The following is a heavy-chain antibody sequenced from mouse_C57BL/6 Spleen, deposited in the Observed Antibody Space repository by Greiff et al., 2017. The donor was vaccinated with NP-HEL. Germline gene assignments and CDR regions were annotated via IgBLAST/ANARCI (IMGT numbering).Heavy chain of an antibody. CDR1: GYTFTSYW. D-gene: IGHD1-1*01. Sequence: QVHVKQPGAELVRPGSSVKLSCKASGYTFTSYWMDWVKQRPGQGLEWIGNIYPSDSETHYNQKFKDKATLTVDKSSSTAYMQLSSLTSEDSAVYYCARGSGRGDFDVWGTGTTVTVSS. CDR3: ARGSGRGDFDV. CDR2: IYPSDSET. V-gene: IGHV1-61*01. J-gene: IGHJ1*03.